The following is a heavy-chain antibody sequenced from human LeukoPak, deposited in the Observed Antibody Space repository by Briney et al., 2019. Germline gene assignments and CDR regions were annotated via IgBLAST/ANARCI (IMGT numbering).Heavy chain of an antibody. CDR3: AREGHSSGHAPAFDI. CDR1: GFTFSTSV. CDR2: RFT. D-gene: IGHD3-22*01. J-gene: IGHJ3*02. Sequence: PVGSLRLSCEAPGFTFSTSVMHWVRQAPGKGLEWVAGRFTHYVDSVKGRFTISGDNSKKTVYLQMNSLRPEDTAIYYCAREGHSSGHAPAFDIWGQGTMVTVSS. V-gene: IGHV3-NL1*01.